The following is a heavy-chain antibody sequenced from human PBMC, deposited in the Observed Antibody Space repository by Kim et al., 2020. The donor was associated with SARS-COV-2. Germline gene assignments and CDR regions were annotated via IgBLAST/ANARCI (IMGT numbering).Heavy chain of an antibody. CDR3: TTVSMR. V-gene: IGHV3-15*01. Sequence: GGSLRLSCAVSGIPFSNAWMNWVRQTPGKGLEWIGRINSKTDGGTADYAAPVKGRFTISRDDSKNTLYLLMNSLKTEDSGVYYCTTVSMRWGQGTLVTVSS. J-gene: IGHJ4*02. CDR2: INSKTDGGTA. D-gene: IGHD2-2*01. CDR1: GIPFSNAW.